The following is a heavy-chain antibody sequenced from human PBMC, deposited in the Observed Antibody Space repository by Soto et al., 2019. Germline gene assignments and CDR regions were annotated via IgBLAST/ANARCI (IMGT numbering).Heavy chain of an antibody. CDR1: GCTFSSYG. Sequence: QVQLVESGGGVVQPGRSLRLSCAAAGCTFSSYGMHWVRQAPGKGLEWVAVISYDGSNKYYADSVKGRFTISRDNSKNTLYLQINRLRAEDRPVYDCEKDRGVLIAFEIWGQGTMVTVSS. J-gene: IGHJ3*02. V-gene: IGHV3-30*18. D-gene: IGHD1-1*01. CDR3: EKDRGVLIAFEI. CDR2: ISYDGSNK.